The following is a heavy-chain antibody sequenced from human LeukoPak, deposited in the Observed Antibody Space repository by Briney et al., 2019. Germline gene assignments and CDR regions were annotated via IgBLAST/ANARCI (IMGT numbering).Heavy chain of an antibody. V-gene: IGHV3-11*01. Sequence: GGSLRLSCAASGFTFSDYYMSWIRQAPGKGLEWVSYISSSGSIIYYADSVKGRFTISRDNAKNSLYLQMNSLRAEDTAVYYCARETLLGAIIYFDYWGQGTLVTVSS. CDR1: GFTFSDYY. D-gene: IGHD5-24*01. CDR2: ISSSGSII. CDR3: ARETLLGAIIYFDY. J-gene: IGHJ4*02.